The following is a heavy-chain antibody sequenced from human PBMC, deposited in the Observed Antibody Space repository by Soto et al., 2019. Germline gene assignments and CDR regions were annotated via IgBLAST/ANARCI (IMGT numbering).Heavy chain of an antibody. D-gene: IGHD3-22*01. Sequence: PGGSLRLSCAASGFTFSSYEMNWVRQAPGKGLEWVSYISSSGSTIYYADSVKGRFTISRDNAKNSLYLQMSSLRAEDTAVYYCARESSAVVITLDYGMDVWGQGTTVTVSS. CDR3: ARESSAVVITLDYGMDV. V-gene: IGHV3-48*03. CDR1: GFTFSSYE. J-gene: IGHJ6*02. CDR2: ISSSGSTI.